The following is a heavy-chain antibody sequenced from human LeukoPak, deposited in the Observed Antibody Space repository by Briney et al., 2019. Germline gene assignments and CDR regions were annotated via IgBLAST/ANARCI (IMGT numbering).Heavy chain of an antibody. CDR1: GFTFSTYW. CDR2: IWYDGSNK. CDR3: ARGRKLGTRNDAFDI. J-gene: IGHJ3*02. D-gene: IGHD7-27*01. Sequence: GGSLRLSCAASGFTFSTYWMAWVRQAPGKGLEWVAVIWYDGSNKYYADSVKGRFTISRDNSKNTLYLQMNSLRAEDTAVYYCARGRKLGTRNDAFDIWGQGTMVTVSS. V-gene: IGHV3-33*08.